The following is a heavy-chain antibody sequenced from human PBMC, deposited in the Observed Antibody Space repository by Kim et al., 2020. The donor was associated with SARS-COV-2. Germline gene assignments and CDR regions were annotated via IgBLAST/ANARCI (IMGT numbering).Heavy chain of an antibody. D-gene: IGHD6-13*01. CDR2: ISWNSGSI. Sequence: GGSLRLSCAASGFTFGDYAMHWVRQAPGKGLEWVSGISWNSGSIGYADSVKGRFTISRDNAKNSLYLQMNSLRAEDTALYYCAKDPNPVGEQQPTVSRWYYFDYWGQGTLVTVSS. CDR3: AKDPNPVGEQQPTVSRWYYFDY. V-gene: IGHV3-9*01. J-gene: IGHJ4*02. CDR1: GFTFGDYA.